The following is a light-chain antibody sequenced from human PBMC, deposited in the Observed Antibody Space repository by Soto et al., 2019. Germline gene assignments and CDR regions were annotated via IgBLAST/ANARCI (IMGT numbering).Light chain of an antibody. Sequence: DIQMTQSPSTLSASLGDRVTITCRASQSISSWLAWYQQKPGKAPKLLIYKASSLESGVPSRFSGSGSGTDFTLTISRLEPEDFAVYYCQQHGISHITFGQGTRLEIK. CDR3: QQHGISHIT. CDR2: KAS. CDR1: QSISSW. J-gene: IGKJ5*01. V-gene: IGKV1-5*03.